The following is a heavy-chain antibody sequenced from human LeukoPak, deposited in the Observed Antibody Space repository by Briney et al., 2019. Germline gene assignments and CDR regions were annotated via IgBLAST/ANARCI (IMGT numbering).Heavy chain of an antibody. Sequence: ASVKVSCKASGYTFTSYYMHWVRQAPGQGLEWMGIINPSGGSTSYAQKFQGRVTMTRDMSISTAYMELSRLRSDDTAVYYCARDLAGYCSSTSCYGVDYWGQGTLVTVSS. CDR1: GYTFTSYY. V-gene: IGHV1-46*01. CDR3: ARDLAGYCSSTSCYGVDY. J-gene: IGHJ4*02. CDR2: INPSGGST. D-gene: IGHD2-2*01.